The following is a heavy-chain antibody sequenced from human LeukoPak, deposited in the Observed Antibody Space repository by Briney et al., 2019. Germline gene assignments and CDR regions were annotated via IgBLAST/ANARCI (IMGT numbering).Heavy chain of an antibody. CDR3: AKVWSSGWYFPPPYWPSNY. J-gene: IGHJ4*02. Sequence: PGGSLRHSYAASGFTFSSYAMSWVRQAPGKGLEWVSAISGSGGSTYYADSVKGRFTISRDNPKNTLYLQMNSLRAEDTAVYYCAKVWSSGWYFPPPYWPSNYWGQGTLVTVSS. CDR2: ISGSGGST. CDR1: GFTFSSYA. V-gene: IGHV3-23*01. D-gene: IGHD6-19*01.